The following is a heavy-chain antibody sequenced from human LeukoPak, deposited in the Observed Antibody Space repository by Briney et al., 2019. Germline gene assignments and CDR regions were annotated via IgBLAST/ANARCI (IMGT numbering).Heavy chain of an antibody. CDR1: GGTFSSYA. Sequence: SVKVSCKASGGTFSSYAISWVRQAPGQGLEWMGGIIPIFGTANYAQKFQGRVTSTADESTSTAYMELSSLRSEDTAVYYCATTYYYDSSGYYYFDYWGQGTLVTVSS. J-gene: IGHJ4*02. V-gene: IGHV1-69*13. CDR2: IIPIFGTA. D-gene: IGHD3-22*01. CDR3: ATTYYYDSSGYYYFDY.